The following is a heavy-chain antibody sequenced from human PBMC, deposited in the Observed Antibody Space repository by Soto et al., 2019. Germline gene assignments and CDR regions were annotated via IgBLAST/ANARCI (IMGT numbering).Heavy chain of an antibody. D-gene: IGHD5-12*01. CDR1: GGSIDNGHSF. CDR2: VYYSGGT. CDR3: ARGGPFIVAKINYSYYGMDV. J-gene: IGHJ6*02. Sequence: SETLSLTCDVSGGSIDNGHSFWGWVRQPPGRGLEFLGSVYYSGGTYYNPSLKSRVTVSVDTSKNQVSLRVRSVTAADTAVYYCARGGPFIVAKINYSYYGMDVWGQGTTVPVSS. V-gene: IGHV4-39*07.